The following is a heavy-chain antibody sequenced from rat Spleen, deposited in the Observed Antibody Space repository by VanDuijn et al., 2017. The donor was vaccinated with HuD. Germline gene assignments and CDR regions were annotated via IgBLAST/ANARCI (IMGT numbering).Heavy chain of an antibody. CDR1: GFTFSDYA. J-gene: IGHJ2*01. D-gene: IGHD1-11*01. V-gene: IGHV5S10*01. CDR2: IIYDGSST. CDR3: TTGYYYSDY. Sequence: EVQLVESGGGLVQPGNSLKLSCAASGFTFSDYAMAWVRQSPKKGLERVAPIIYDGSSTYYRDSVKGRFTISRDNAKSTLYLQMDSLRSEDTATYYCTTGYYYSDYWGQGVMVTVSS.